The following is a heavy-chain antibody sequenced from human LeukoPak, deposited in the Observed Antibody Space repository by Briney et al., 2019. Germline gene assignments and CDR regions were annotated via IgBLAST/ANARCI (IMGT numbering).Heavy chain of an antibody. D-gene: IGHD6-19*01. Sequence: GESLKISCEGSGYSFTNYWINWVRQMPGKGLEWMGKIDPSDSYTNYSPSFQGHVTISADKSISTAYLQWSSLKALDTAMYYCARSLSSGWPGFGYWGQGALVTVSS. CDR1: GYSFTNYW. CDR2: IDPSDSYT. V-gene: IGHV5-10-1*01. CDR3: ARSLSSGWPGFGY. J-gene: IGHJ4*02.